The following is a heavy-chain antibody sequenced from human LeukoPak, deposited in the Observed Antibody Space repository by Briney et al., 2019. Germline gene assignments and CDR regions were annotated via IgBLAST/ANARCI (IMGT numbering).Heavy chain of an antibody. CDR3: ARDNLRDSSGLYYNWFDP. V-gene: IGHV1-8*01. CDR2: MNPNTGNT. CDR1: GYTFTSYD. J-gene: IGHJ5*02. D-gene: IGHD3-22*01. Sequence: ASVKVSCKASGYTFTSYDINWVRQATGQGLEWMGWMNPNTGNTGYAQKFQGRVTMTRNTSISTAYMELSSLRSEDTAVYYCARDNLRDSSGLYYNWFDPWGQGTLVTVSS.